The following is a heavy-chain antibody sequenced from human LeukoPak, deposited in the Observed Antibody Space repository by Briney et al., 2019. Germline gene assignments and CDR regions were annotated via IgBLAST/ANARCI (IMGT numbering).Heavy chain of an antibody. CDR3: ARAPIILEYSSSSGPNWFDP. Sequence: GASVKVSCKASGGTFSSYAISWVRQAPGQGLEWMGGIIPIFGTANYAQKFQGRVTITADESTSTAYMELSSLRSEDTAVYYCARAPIILEYSSSSGPNWFDPWGQGTLVTVSS. CDR2: IIPIFGTA. J-gene: IGHJ5*02. D-gene: IGHD6-6*01. CDR1: GGTFSSYA. V-gene: IGHV1-69*13.